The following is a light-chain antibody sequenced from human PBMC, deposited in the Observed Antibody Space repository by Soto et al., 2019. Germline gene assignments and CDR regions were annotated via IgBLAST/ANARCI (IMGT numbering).Light chain of an antibody. CDR3: QQYYSTPQT. Sequence: DIVMTQSPDSLAVSLGERATINCKSSQSVLDSSINKNFLAWYQQKPGQPPKLLIYWASTRESGVPDRFSGSGFGTEFTLTISSLLAEDVAVYHCQQYYSTPQTFGQGTKVEIK. CDR1: QSVLDSSINKNF. V-gene: IGKV4-1*01. CDR2: WAS. J-gene: IGKJ1*01.